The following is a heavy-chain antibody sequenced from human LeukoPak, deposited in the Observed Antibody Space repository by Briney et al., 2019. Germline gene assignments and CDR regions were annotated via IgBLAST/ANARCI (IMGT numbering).Heavy chain of an antibody. CDR3: VRQMIRFWFDP. V-gene: IGHV3-7*01. CDR1: GFTFSLYW. CDR2: INPDGSQK. J-gene: IGHJ5*02. Sequence: GGSLRLSCAASGFTFSLYWMTWVRQSPGKGLEWVADINPDGSQKYSVDSVKGRFTISRDNAKNSLFLHMNSLRAEDTAVYYCVRQMIRFWFDPWGQGTQVTVSS. D-gene: IGHD3-16*01.